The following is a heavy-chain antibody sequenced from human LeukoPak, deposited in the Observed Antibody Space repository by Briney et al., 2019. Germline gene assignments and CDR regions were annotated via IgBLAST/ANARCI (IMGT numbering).Heavy chain of an antibody. CDR1: GGSFSGYY. V-gene: IGHV4-34*01. Sequence: SETLSLTCAVYGGSFSGYYWSWIRQPPGKGLEWIGEINHSGSTNYNPSLKSRVTISVDTSKNQFSLKLSSVTAADTAVYYCARAAAFVIWGQGTMVTVSS. J-gene: IGHJ3*02. CDR3: ARAAAFVI. CDR2: INHSGST.